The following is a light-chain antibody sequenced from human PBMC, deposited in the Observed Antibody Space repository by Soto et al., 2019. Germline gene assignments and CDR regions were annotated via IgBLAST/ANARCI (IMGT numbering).Light chain of an antibody. CDR3: CSYAGSSTHYV. V-gene: IGLV2-23*02. CDR1: SSDVGSYNL. Sequence: QSALTQPASVSGSPGQSIIISCTGTSSDVGSYNLVSWYQQHPGQAPKLMIYEVSKRPSGVSNRFSGSKSGNTASLTISGLQAEDEADYYCCSYAGSSTHYVFGTGTKVTVL. CDR2: EVS. J-gene: IGLJ1*01.